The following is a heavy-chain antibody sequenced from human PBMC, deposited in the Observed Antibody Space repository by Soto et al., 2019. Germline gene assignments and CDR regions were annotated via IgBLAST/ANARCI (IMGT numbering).Heavy chain of an antibody. Sequence: ASVKVSCKASGYTFTSYYMHWVRQAPGQGLEWMGIINPSGGSTSYAQKFQGRVTMTRDTSTSTVYMELSRLRSDETAVYYCALDQSGYCGYNYYYYGMDVCGQRTTVTVSS. CDR3: ALDQSGYCGYNYYYYGMDV. CDR2: INPSGGST. V-gene: IGHV1-46*01. D-gene: IGHD5-12*01. J-gene: IGHJ6*02. CDR1: GYTFTSYY.